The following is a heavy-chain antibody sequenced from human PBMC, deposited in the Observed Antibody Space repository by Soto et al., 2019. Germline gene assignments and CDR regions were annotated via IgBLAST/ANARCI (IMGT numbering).Heavy chain of an antibody. Sequence: GGSLRLSCAASGFTFSSHWMNWVRQTPGKGLEWVANIKQDGSERYYVDSVKGRFTISRDNAKNSLYLQMNSLRVEDTALYYCARGVLKGVSDYWGQGTLVTVSS. D-gene: IGHD2-8*01. CDR1: GFTFSSHW. V-gene: IGHV3-7*05. CDR2: IKQDGSER. J-gene: IGHJ4*02. CDR3: ARGVLKGVSDY.